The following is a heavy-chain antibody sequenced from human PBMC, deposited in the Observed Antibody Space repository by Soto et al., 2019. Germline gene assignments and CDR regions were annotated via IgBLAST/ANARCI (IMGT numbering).Heavy chain of an antibody. CDR1: GFTFSSYA. D-gene: IGHD3-10*01. Sequence: HPGGSLRLSCAASGFTFSSYAMSWVRQAPGKGLEWVSAISGSGGSTYYADSVKGRFTISRDNSKNTLYLQMNSLRAEDTAVYYCANVLLWFGEPPGPWGQGTLVTVSS. CDR3: ANVLLWFGEPPGP. J-gene: IGHJ5*02. CDR2: ISGSGGST. V-gene: IGHV3-23*01.